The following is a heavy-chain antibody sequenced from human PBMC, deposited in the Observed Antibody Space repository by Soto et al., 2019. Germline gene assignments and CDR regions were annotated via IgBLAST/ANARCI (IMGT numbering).Heavy chain of an antibody. J-gene: IGHJ4*02. V-gene: IGHV3-53*01. Sequence: PGGSLRLSCAASGFTVSSNYMSWVRQAPGKGLEWVSVIYSGGSTYYADSVKGRFTISRDNSKNTLYLQMNSLRVEDTAVYYCARQPYCGGDCYYYFDYWGQGTLVTVSS. CDR2: IYSGGST. CDR1: GFTVSSNY. CDR3: ARQPYCGGDCYYYFDY. D-gene: IGHD2-21*02.